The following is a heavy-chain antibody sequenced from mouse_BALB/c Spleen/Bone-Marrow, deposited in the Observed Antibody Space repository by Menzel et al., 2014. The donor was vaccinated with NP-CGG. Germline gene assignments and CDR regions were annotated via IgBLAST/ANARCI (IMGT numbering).Heavy chain of an antibody. D-gene: IGHD2-2*01. CDR1: GFNIKDTY. CDR3: ARNYGYGRSFAY. J-gene: IGHJ3*01. Sequence: VQLQQSGAELVKPGASVKLSCTASGFNIKDTYMHWVKQRPAQGLEWIGRIDPANGNTKYDPKFQGKATITADTSSNTAYLQLSSLTSEDTAVYYCARNYGYGRSFAYWGQGTLVTVSA. V-gene: IGHV14-3*02. CDR2: IDPANGNT.